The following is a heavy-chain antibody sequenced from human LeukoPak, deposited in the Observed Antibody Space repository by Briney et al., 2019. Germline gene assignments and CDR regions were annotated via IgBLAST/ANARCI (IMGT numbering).Heavy chain of an antibody. J-gene: IGHJ5*02. CDR3: ARPYCSSTSCYENWFDP. V-gene: IGHV1-2*02. Sequence: ASVKVSCKASGYTFTCYYMHWVRQAPGQGLEWMGWINPNSGGANYAQKFQGRVTMTRDTSISTAYMELSRLRSDDTAVYYCARPYCSSTSCYENWFDPWGQGTLVTVSS. D-gene: IGHD2-2*01. CDR1: GYTFTCYY. CDR2: INPNSGGA.